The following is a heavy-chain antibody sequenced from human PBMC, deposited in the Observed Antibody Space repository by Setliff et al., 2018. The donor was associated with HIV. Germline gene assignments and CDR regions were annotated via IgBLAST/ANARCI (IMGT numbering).Heavy chain of an antibody. D-gene: IGHD3-16*02. CDR2: IYPGDSDT. Sequence: GESLKISCKGFGYYFPNSWIVWVRQMPGKGLEWMGVIYPGDSDTMYSPAFEGQVTISVDTSINTAYLQWNSLKASDSGIYYCAKSSGSYPLGFDPWGQGTLVTVSS. CDR1: GYYFPNSW. J-gene: IGHJ5*02. CDR3: AKSSGSYPLGFDP. V-gene: IGHV5-51*01.